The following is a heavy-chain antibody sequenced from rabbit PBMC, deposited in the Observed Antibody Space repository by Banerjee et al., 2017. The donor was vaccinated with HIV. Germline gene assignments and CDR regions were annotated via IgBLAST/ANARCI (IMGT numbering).Heavy chain of an antibody. CDR1: GFSFSSNW. Sequence: LEESGGGLVKPGGTLTLTCTVSGFSFSSNWICWVRQAPGKGLEWIACIETDSSGFTYFATWAKGRFTISKTSSTTVTLQMTSLTAADTATYFCARDLTDVIGWNFGWRGPGTLVTVS. J-gene: IGHJ2*01. V-gene: IGHV1S45*01. D-gene: IGHD4-1*01. CDR3: ARDLTDVIGWNFGW. CDR2: IETDSSGFT.